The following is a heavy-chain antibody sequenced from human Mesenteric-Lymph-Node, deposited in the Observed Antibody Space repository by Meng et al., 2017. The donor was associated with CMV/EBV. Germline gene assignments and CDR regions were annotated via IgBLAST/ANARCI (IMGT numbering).Heavy chain of an antibody. CDR1: Y. CDR3: ARDQDTARHYYDSSGYYLTTFVY. CDR2: INPNSGGT. V-gene: IGHV1-2*06. J-gene: IGHJ4*02. D-gene: IGHD3-22*01. Sequence: YMHWVRQAPGQGLEWMGRINPNSGGTNYAQKFQGRVTMTRDTSISTAYMELSRLRSDDTAVYYCARDQDTARHYYDSSGYYLTTFVYWGQGTLVTVSS.